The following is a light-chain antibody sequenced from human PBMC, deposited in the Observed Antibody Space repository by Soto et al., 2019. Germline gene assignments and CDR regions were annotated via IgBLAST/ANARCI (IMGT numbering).Light chain of an antibody. Sequence: EIVMTQSPGTLSVSPGERATLSCRASQSVGTFFAWYQQKPGQAPRLLIYDASNRATGIPARFSGSGSGTDFTLTISSLEPEDFAVYYCQQCYNWPQWTFGQGTKVDIK. V-gene: IGKV3-11*01. CDR1: QSVGTF. CDR2: DAS. J-gene: IGKJ1*01. CDR3: QQCYNWPQWT.